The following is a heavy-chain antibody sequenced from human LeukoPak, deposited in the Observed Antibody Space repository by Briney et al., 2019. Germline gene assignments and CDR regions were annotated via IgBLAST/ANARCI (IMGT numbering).Heavy chain of an antibody. V-gene: IGHV3-23*01. CDR2: ISGSSGST. J-gene: IGHJ4*02. D-gene: IGHD2/OR15-2a*01. CDR3: AKDRLSLED. Sequence: GGSLRLSCAASGFTFSSHGMSWVRQAPGKGLEWVSGISGSSGSTYYADSVKGRFTISRDNSKNTLYLQMNSLRAEDTAIYYCAKDRLSLEDWGQGSLVTVSS. CDR1: GFTFSSHG.